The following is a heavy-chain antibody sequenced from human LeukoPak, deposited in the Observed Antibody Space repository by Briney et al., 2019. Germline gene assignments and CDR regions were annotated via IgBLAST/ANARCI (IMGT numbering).Heavy chain of an antibody. Sequence: SETLSLTCSVSGASLGDYSWSWFRQPPAQRLEWIGNIFYRGSTNYDPSFKSRVSLSMDMSKSQFSLKMTSMTAADTAVYYCATFLTGYFDYWGQGELVIVSS. J-gene: IGHJ4*02. CDR3: ATFLTGYFDY. CDR2: IFYRGST. V-gene: IGHV4-59*08. D-gene: IGHD2/OR15-2a*01. CDR1: GASLGDYS.